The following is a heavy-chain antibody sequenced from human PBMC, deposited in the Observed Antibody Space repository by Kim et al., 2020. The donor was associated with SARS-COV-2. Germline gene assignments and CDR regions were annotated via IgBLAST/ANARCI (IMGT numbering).Heavy chain of an antibody. Sequence: SETLSLTCAVYGGSFSGYYWSWIRQPPGKGLEWIGEINHSGSTNYNPSLKSRVTISVDTSKNQFSLKLSSVTAADTAVYYCARGLPMVRGVKPSINYYYYGMDVWGQGTTVTVSS. CDR3: ARGLPMVRGVKPSINYYYYGMDV. J-gene: IGHJ6*02. CDR1: GGSFSGYY. V-gene: IGHV4-34*01. D-gene: IGHD3-10*01. CDR2: INHSGST.